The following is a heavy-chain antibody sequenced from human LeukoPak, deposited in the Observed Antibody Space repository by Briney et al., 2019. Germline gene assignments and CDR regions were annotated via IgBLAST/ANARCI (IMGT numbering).Heavy chain of an antibody. V-gene: IGHV4-38-2*02. CDR2: IYRSGRT. J-gene: IGHJ4*02. CDR3: ARTPMYCSGDDCYSGLFGF. CDR1: GYSISSGYY. D-gene: IGHD2-15*01. Sequence: SETLSLTCTVSGYSISSGYYWGWIRQSPGKGLEGIGAIYRSGRTFSNPSLKSRVLMSTDTSKNQFSLKLTSVTAADTAVYFCARTPMYCSGDDCYSGLFGFWGQGTLVTVSS.